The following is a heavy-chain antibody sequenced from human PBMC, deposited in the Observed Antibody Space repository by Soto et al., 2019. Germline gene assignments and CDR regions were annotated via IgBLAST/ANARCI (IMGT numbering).Heavy chain of an antibody. CDR2: IYYSGST. V-gene: IGHV4-59*01. D-gene: IGHD2-15*01. CDR1: GGSIIDYY. J-gene: IGHJ6*02. Sequence: SETLSLTCTVSGGSIIDYYWSWIRQPPGKGLEWIGYIYYSGSTNYNPSLKSRVTISVDTSKNQFSLKLSSVTAADTAVYYCARVSCSGGSCYSRSGIYYYGMDVWGQGTTVTVSS. CDR3: ARVSCSGGSCYSRSGIYYYGMDV.